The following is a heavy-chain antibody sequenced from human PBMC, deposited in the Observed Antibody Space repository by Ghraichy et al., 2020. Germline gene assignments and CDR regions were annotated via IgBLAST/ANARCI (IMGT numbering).Heavy chain of an antibody. V-gene: IGHV3-23*01. D-gene: IGHD3-16*01. CDR2: ISGSGDRT. J-gene: IGHJ3*02. CDR3: GKDPNGDFFGAFDI. CDR1: GFIFRNYA. Sequence: GGSLRFSCAGSGFIFRNYAMTWVRQAPGKGPEWVSSISGSGDRTAYADSVRGRFIISRDNSRNTLYLQVDSLTAEDTAIYYCGKDPNGDFFGAFDICGQGTMVTVSS.